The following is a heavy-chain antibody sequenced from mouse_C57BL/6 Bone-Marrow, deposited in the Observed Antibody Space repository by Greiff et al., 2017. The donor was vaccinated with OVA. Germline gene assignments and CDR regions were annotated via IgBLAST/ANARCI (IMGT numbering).Heavy chain of an antibody. CDR2: IWSGGST. V-gene: IGHV2-2*01. J-gene: IGHJ3*01. D-gene: IGHD2-4*01. CDR1: GFSLTSYG. CDR3: ARNWDYDVDWFAY. Sequence: QVQLKESGPGLVQPSQSLSITCTVSGFSLTSYGVHWVRQSPGKGLEWLGVIWSGGSTDYNAAFISRLSISKDNSKSQVFFKMNSLQADDTAIYYCARNWDYDVDWFAYWGQGTLVTVSA.